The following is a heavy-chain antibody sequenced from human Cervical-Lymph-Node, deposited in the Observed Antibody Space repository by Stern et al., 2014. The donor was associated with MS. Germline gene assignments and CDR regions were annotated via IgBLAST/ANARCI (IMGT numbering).Heavy chain of an antibody. Sequence: VQLVESGGGVVQPGRSLRLSCAASGFTFSSFDMHWVRQAPGKGLEWVAVISYDVSNKDYADSVKGRFTISRDNSKNTLYLQMNSLRAEDTAVYYCAKDSKMLALDYWGQGTLVTVSS. CDR2: ISYDVSNK. D-gene: IGHD3-10*02. CDR1: GFTFSSFD. CDR3: AKDSKMLALDY. V-gene: IGHV3-30*18. J-gene: IGHJ4*02.